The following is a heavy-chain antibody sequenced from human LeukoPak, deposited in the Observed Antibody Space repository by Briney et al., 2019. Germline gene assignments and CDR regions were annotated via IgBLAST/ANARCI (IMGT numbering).Heavy chain of an antibody. Sequence: GGSLRLSCAASGFTVSSSYMSWVRQAPGKGLEWVANIKQDGSEEYYVDSVKGRFTISRDNAKNSLYLQMNSLGAEDTAVYYCASELDLPTNWAFDYWGQGALVTVSS. V-gene: IGHV3-7*03. CDR2: IKQDGSEE. CDR3: ASELDLPTNWAFDY. D-gene: IGHD7-27*01. CDR1: GFTVSSSY. J-gene: IGHJ4*02.